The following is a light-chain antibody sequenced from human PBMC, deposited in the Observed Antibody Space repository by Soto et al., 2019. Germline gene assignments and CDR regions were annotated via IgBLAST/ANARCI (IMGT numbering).Light chain of an antibody. CDR1: SSDVGGYNY. J-gene: IGLJ2*01. Sequence: QSALPQPASVSGSPGQSITLSCTGTSSDVGGYNYVSWYQQHPRKAPKLMIYDVSNRPSGVSNHFSGSKSGNTASLTISGLQAEDEADYYCSSYTSSSTLVFGGGTKLTVL. CDR2: DVS. V-gene: IGLV2-14*01. CDR3: SSYTSSSTLV.